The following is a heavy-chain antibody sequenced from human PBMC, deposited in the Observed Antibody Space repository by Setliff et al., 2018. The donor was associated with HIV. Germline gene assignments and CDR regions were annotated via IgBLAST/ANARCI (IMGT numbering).Heavy chain of an antibody. CDR2: ISSSDTTI. CDR1: GFTFSSYS. CDR3: ARPNYYDSSGSFDY. V-gene: IGHV3-48*04. Sequence: GGSLRLSCAASGFTFSSYSMNWVRQTPGKGLEWVSYISSSDTTIYYEDSVKGRFTISRDNAKNSLYLQMKSLRAEDTAVYYCARPNYYDSSGSFDYWGQGTLVTVSS. J-gene: IGHJ4*02. D-gene: IGHD3-22*01.